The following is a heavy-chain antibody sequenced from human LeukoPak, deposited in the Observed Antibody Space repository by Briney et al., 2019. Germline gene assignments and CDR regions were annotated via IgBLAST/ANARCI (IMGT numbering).Heavy chain of an antibody. D-gene: IGHD1-1*01. CDR1: GFTFSSYS. CDR2: ISSSSSTL. V-gene: IGHV3-48*01. J-gene: IGHJ3*02. CDR3: AREVEHAFDI. Sequence: PGGSLRLSCAASGFTFSSYSMNWVRQAPGKGLEWVSYISSSSSTLYYADSVKGRFTISRDNAKNSLYLQMNSLRAEDTAVYYCAREVEHAFDIWGQGTMVTVSS.